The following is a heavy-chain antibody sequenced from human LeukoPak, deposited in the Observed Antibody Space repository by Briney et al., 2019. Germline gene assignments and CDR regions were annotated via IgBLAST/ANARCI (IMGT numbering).Heavy chain of an antibody. CDR2: ISAYNGNT. J-gene: IGHJ3*02. D-gene: IGHD3-9*01. Sequence: ASVKVSCKASGYTFTSYGISWVRQAPGQGLEWMGWISAYNGNTNYAQKLQGRVTMTTDTSTGTAYMELRSLRSDDTAVYYCARDLDAYYDILTGGDAFDIWGQGTMVTVSS. V-gene: IGHV1-18*04. CDR1: GYTFTSYG. CDR3: ARDLDAYYDILTGGDAFDI.